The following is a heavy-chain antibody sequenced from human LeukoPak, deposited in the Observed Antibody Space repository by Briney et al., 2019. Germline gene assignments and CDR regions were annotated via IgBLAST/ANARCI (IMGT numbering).Heavy chain of an antibody. D-gene: IGHD5-24*01. J-gene: IGHJ4*02. Sequence: PSETLSLTCTVSGGSISSYYWSWIRQPPGKGLEWIGYIYYSGSTNYNPSLKSRVAISVDTSKNQFSLKLSFVTAADTAVYYCARGPRWAGPGDSWGQGTLVTVSS. CDR2: IYYSGST. CDR3: ARGPRWAGPGDS. V-gene: IGHV4-59*01. CDR1: GGSISSYY.